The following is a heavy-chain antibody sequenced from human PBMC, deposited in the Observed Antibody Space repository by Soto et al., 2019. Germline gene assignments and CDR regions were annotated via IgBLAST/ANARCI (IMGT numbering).Heavy chain of an antibody. J-gene: IGHJ4*01. CDR3: AKELAAAGARKYYFDY. D-gene: IGHD6-13*01. Sequence: QPGGSLRLSSAASGFTFSSYAMSWVRQAPGKGLEWVSAISGSGGSTYYADSVKGRFTISRDNSKNTLYLQMNSLRAEDTAVYYCAKELAAAGARKYYFDYWGDGTLFTVSS. V-gene: IGHV3-23*01. CDR2: ISGSGGST. CDR1: GFTFSSYA.